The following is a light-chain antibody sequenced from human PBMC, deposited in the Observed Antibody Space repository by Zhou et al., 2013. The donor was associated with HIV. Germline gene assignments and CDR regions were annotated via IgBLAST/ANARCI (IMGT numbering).Light chain of an antibody. CDR3: QQYSAYSWT. Sequence: DIQMTQSPSSVSASVGDRVTITCRASQGIGSWLAWFQQKPGKAPKLLIFAASSLQSGVPSRFSGSGSETEFTLTISSLQPDDFATYYCQQYSAYSWTFGQGTSVELK. CDR1: QGIGSW. J-gene: IGKJ1*01. CDR2: AAS. V-gene: IGKV1-12*01.